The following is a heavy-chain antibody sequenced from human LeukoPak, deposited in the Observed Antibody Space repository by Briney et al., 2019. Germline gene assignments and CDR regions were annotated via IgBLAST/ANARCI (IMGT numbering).Heavy chain of an antibody. D-gene: IGHD4-11*01. J-gene: IGHJ4*02. V-gene: IGHV1-69*01. Sequence: GASVKVSCKASGGTFSSYAISWVRPAPGQGLAWMGGILPIFGTSNYVQKFQGRVTNTADEYTRTDYMELSSLRSEDTAVYYCARGGLGVSLYSNYAFDYWGQGTVVTVS. CDR2: ILPIFGTS. CDR1: GGTFSSYA. CDR3: ARGGLGVSLYSNYAFDY.